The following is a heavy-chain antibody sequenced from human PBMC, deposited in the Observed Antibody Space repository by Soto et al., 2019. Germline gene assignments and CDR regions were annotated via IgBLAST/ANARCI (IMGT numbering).Heavy chain of an antibody. CDR2: LSASGGIT. D-gene: IGHD2-15*01. V-gene: IGHV3-23*01. CDR1: EFSFSTYA. CDR3: AKVSFAGSGGSRVCQPFDY. Sequence: EVQLLESGGDLVQPGGSLRLSCTASEFSFSTYALSWVRQAPGKGLEWVSGLSASGGITYYADSVKGRFTVSRDNSRNTLYLQMNSLRADDTAVYYCAKVSFAGSGGSRVCQPFDYWGQGTLVSVSS. J-gene: IGHJ4*02.